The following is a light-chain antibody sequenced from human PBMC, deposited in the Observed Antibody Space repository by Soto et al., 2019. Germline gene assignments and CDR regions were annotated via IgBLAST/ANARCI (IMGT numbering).Light chain of an antibody. CDR2: GNS. J-gene: IGLJ1*01. CDR3: QSYDSSLSVDV. CDR1: SSNIGAGYD. Sequence: QSVLTQPPSVSGAPGQGVTISCTGSSSNIGAGYDVHWYQQLPGTAPKLLIYGNSNRPSGVPDRFSGSKSGTSASLAITGLQAEDEADYYCQSYDSSLSVDVFGTGTKLTVL. V-gene: IGLV1-40*01.